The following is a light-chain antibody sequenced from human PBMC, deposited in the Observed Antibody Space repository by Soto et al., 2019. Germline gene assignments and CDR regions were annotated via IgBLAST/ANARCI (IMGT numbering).Light chain of an antibody. V-gene: IGKV3-15*01. CDR1: QFVSNS. CDR3: QQYHNWPLT. CDR2: GAS. Sequence: EIVMTQSPATLSVSPGERVTLSCRASQFVSNSLAWYQQRPGQPPRLLIYGASTRAAGIAERFSGSWSGTEFTLTISSLRSEDFAVYYCQQYHNWPLTFGGGTKVDIK. J-gene: IGKJ4*01.